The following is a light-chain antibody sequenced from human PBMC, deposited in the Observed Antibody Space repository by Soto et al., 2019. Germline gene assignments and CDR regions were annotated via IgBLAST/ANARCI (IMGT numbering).Light chain of an antibody. V-gene: IGKV1-39*01. J-gene: IGKJ1*01. Sequence: DIPMTKPPSSLSAPVEDRVTITCRASQSISSYLNWYQQKPGKAPKLLIYAASSLQSGVPLRFSGSGSGTEFTLTINSLQPDDFATYYCQQYVTYWTFGHGAMVDI. CDR2: AAS. CDR3: QQYVTYWT. CDR1: QSISSY.